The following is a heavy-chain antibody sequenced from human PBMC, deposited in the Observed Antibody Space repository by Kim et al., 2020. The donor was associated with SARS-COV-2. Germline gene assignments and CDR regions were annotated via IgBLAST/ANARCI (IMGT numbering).Heavy chain of an antibody. CDR3: ARRLTILGNWFDP. CDR2: IYYSGST. CDR1: GGSISSSSYY. D-gene: IGHD3-9*01. J-gene: IGHJ5*02. V-gene: IGHV4-39*01. Sequence: SETLSLTCTVSGGSISSSSYYWGWIRQPPGKGLEWIGSIYYSGSTYYNPSLKSRVTISVDTSKNQFSLKLSSVTAADTAVYYCARRLTILGNWFDPWGQGTLVTVSS.